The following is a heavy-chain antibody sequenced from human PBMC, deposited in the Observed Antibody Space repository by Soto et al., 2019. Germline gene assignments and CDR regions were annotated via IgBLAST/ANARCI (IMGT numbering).Heavy chain of an antibody. CDR2: IGTAGNT. V-gene: IGHV3-13*01. Sequence: EVQLVESGGGLVQPGGSLRLSCAAPGFIFSIYDMHWVRQPKGKGLEWVSAIGTAGNTYYPDSLKGRFTISRENAQNSLYLQLNGLRVVDTAVYYCARAAGASYHNMDFWGQGTLVTVSS. D-gene: IGHD3-10*01. CDR3: ARAAGASYHNMDF. CDR1: GFIFSIYD. J-gene: IGHJ4*02.